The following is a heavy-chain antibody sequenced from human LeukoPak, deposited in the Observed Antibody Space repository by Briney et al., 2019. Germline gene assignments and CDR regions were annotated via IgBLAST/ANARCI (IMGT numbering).Heavy chain of an antibody. V-gene: IGHV4-38-2*01. D-gene: IGHD6-19*01. J-gene: IGHJ3*02. CDR3: ARWLGNGFDM. CDR2: IHHGGNT. CDR1: GYSVSSNSY. Sequence: SETLSLTCVVSGYSVSSNSYWAWIRQSPGKGLEWIGSIHHGGNTYYNPSLMSRVGMSIDISKNQCSLNLNSVTAADTAVFYCARWLGNGFDMWGQGTMVTVSS.